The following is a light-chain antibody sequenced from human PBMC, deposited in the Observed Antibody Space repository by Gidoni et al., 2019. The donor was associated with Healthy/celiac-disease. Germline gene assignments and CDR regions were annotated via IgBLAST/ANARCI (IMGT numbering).Light chain of an antibody. CDR2: GNS. J-gene: IGLJ1*01. V-gene: IGLV1-40*01. CDR1: SSNIGAGYD. Sequence: QSVLTQPPSVSGAPGQRVTISCTGSSSNIGAGYDVQWYQQLPGTAPTLHIYGNSNRPSGGPDRFSGSKSGTSASLAITGLQAEDEADYYCQSYDSSLSGYVFGTGTKVTVL. CDR3: QSYDSSLSGYV.